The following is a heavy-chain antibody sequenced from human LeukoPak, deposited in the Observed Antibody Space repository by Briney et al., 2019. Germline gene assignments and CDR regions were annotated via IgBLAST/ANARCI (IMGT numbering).Heavy chain of an antibody. D-gene: IGHD5-24*01. J-gene: IGHJ4*02. Sequence: ASVKVSCKASGYTLTSYYMHWVRQAPGQGLEWMGIINPSGGSTNYAQKFQGRVTMTRDMSTRTVYMELSSLRFEDTAVYYCARSLWGDDYIFDYWGQGTLVTVSS. CDR1: GYTLTSYY. CDR2: INPSGGST. CDR3: ARSLWGDDYIFDY. V-gene: IGHV1-46*01.